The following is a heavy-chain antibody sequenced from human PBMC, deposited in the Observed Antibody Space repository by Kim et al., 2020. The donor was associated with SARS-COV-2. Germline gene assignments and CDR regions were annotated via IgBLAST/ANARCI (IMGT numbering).Heavy chain of an antibody. CDR2: INTNTGNP. V-gene: IGHV7-4-1*02. D-gene: IGHD3-9*01. Sequence: ASVKVSCKASGYTFTSYAMNWVRQAPGQGLEWMGWINTNTGNPTYAQGFTGRFVFSLDTSVSTAYLQISSLKAEDTAVYYCARDLSGYDILPGYLSVGGGWFDPWGQGTLVTVSS. J-gene: IGHJ5*02. CDR3: ARDLSGYDILPGYLSVGGGWFDP. CDR1: GYTFTSYA.